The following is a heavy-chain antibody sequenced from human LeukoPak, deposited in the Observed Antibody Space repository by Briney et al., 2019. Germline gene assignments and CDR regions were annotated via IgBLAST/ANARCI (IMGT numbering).Heavy chain of an antibody. J-gene: IGHJ5*02. V-gene: IGHV1-2*02. Sequence: ASVKVSCKASGYTFTGYYMHWVRQAPGQGLEWMGWINPNSGGTNYAQKFQGRVTMTRDTSISTAHMELSRLRSDDTAVYYCARVPPIRAYCGGDCSYWFDPWGQGTLVTVSS. D-gene: IGHD2-21*02. CDR1: GYTFTGYY. CDR3: ARVPPIRAYCGGDCSYWFDP. CDR2: INPNSGGT.